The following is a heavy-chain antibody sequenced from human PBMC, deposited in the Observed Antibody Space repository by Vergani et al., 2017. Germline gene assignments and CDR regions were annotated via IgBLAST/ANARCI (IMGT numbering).Heavy chain of an antibody. CDR2: IYHSGST. D-gene: IGHD2-2*01. J-gene: IGHJ5*02. CDR1: GGSISSGGYS. V-gene: IGHV4-30-2*01. CDR3: ARVKGCSSTSCYDYNWFDP. Sequence: QLQLQESGSGLVKPSQTLSLTCAVSGGSISSGGYSWSWIRQPPGKGLEWIGYIYHSGSTYYNPSLKSRVTISVDRSKNQFSLKLGSVTAADTAVYYCARVKGCSSTSCYDYNWFDPWGQGTLVTVSS.